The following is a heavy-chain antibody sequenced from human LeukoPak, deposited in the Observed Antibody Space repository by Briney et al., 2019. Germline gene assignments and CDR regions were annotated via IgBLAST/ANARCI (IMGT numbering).Heavy chain of an antibody. D-gene: IGHD3-22*01. J-gene: IGHJ4*02. CDR1: GGSISSGGYY. CDR2: IYYNGST. CDR3: ASSYYYDSSGYRNFDY. V-gene: IGHV4-31*03. Sequence: PSETLSLTCTVSGGSISSGGYYWSWIRQHPGKGLEWIGYIYYNGSTYYNPSLKSRVTISVDTSKNQFSLKLSSVTAADTAVYYCASSYYYDSSGYRNFDYWGQGTLVTVSS.